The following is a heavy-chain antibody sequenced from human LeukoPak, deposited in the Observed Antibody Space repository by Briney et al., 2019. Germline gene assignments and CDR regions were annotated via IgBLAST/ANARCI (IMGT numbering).Heavy chain of an antibody. D-gene: IGHD1-26*01. CDR2: ISGSGDNT. Sequence: GGSVRLSCAASGFSISNSAMRWVRQPPGEGLEWVSGISGSGDNTLYAASVKGRFTISRDNSKNTIYLEMNSLRAEDTAIYYCAKMKVHPLPKYYMDVWGQGNTVTVSS. J-gene: IGHJ6*01. CDR3: AKMKVHPLPKYYMDV. CDR1: GFSISNSA. V-gene: IGHV3-23*01.